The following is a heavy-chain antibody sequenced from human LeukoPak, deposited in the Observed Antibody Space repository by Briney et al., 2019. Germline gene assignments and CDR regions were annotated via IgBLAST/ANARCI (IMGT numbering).Heavy chain of an antibody. J-gene: IGHJ4*02. CDR3: ARQNNWNDAGLDY. Sequence: ASVTVSCKASGYTFTGYYMHWVRQAPGQGLEWMGWINPNSGGTNYAQKFQGRVTMTRDTSISTAYMELSRLRSDDTAVYYCARQNNWNDAGLDYWGQGTLVTVSS. CDR1: GYTFTGYY. CDR2: INPNSGGT. D-gene: IGHD1-1*01. V-gene: IGHV1-2*02.